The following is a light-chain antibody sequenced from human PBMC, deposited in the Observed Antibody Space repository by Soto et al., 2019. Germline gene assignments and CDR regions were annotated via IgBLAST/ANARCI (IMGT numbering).Light chain of an antibody. CDR3: QQYHSWPPRT. J-gene: IGKJ1*01. CDR1: QRGSSSY. CDR2: GAS. V-gene: IGKV3-20*01. Sequence: EIVLTQSPGTLSLSPGERATLSCRASQRGSSSYLAWYQQKPGQAPRLLIYGASSRAAGTPARFSGSGSGTEFTLTISSLQSEDFAVYYCQQYHSWPPRTFGQGTKVDIK.